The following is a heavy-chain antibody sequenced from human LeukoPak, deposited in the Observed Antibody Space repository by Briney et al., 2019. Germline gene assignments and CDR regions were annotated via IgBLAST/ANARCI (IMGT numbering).Heavy chain of an antibody. J-gene: IGHJ4*02. CDR2: INPNSGGT. D-gene: IGHD3-22*01. V-gene: IGHV1-2*06. CDR3: AREPRYYYDSSGYYGSDY. CDR1: GYTFTGYY. Sequence: EASVKVSCKASGYTFTGYYMHWVRQAPGQGLEWMGRINPNSGGTNYAQKFQGRVTMTRDTSISTAYMELSRLRSDDTAVYYCAREPRYYYDSSGYYGSDYWGQGTLVTVSS.